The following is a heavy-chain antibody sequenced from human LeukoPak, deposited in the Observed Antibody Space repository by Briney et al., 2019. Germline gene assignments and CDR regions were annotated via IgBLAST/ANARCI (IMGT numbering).Heavy chain of an antibody. V-gene: IGHV3-23*01. D-gene: IGHD2-15*01. CDR2: ISSSGGTT. CDR1: GFTFSSYA. Sequence: GGSLRLSCATSGFTFSSYAMTWVRQAPGKGLEWVSLISSSGGTTYYADSVKGRFTISRDNSKNTVYLQVNSLRAEDTAVYFWAKVPRPYCSGGSCYHFNYWGQGTLVTVSS. CDR3: AKVPRPYCSGGSCYHFNY. J-gene: IGHJ4*02.